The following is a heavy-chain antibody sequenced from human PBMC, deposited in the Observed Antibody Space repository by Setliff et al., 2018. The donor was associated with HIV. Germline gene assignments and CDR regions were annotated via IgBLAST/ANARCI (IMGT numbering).Heavy chain of an antibody. Sequence: PGGSLRLSCAASGFTFDDYALTWVRQAPGKGLVWVSRVDGDGSGTSVADSVKGRFTISRDNAKNTVYMQMNSLRAEDTAMYYCAGQSVAGTYYYYMDVWGKGTTVTVSS. CDR1: GFTFDDYA. V-gene: IGHV3-74*01. CDR3: AGQSVAGTYYYYMDV. J-gene: IGHJ6*03. CDR2: VDGDGSGT. D-gene: IGHD6-13*01.